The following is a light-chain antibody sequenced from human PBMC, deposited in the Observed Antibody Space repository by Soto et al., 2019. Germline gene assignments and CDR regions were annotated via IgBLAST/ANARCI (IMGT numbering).Light chain of an antibody. CDR1: QSVTNY. V-gene: IGKV3-11*01. CDR2: DTS. J-gene: IGKJ5*01. CDR3: QQRSSWPKT. Sequence: EVVLTQSPATLSLSPGDTATLSCRASQSVTNYLGWYQQNPGQAPRLLIYDTSNRATGIPARFSGSGSGTDFTLTITSLEPEDFVVYYCQQRSSWPKTFGQGTRLEIK.